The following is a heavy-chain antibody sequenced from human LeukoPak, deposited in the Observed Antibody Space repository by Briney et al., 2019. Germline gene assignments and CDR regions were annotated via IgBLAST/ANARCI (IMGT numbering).Heavy chain of an antibody. CDR1: GYTFTSYG. V-gene: IGHV1-18*01. Sequence: ASVKVSCKASGYTFTSYGISWVRQAPGQGLEWMGWISAYNGNTNYAQELQGRVTMTTDTSTSTAYMELRSLRSDDTAVYYCARDLTVVPPGDFDYWGQGTLVTVSS. CDR2: ISAYNGNT. D-gene: IGHD4-23*01. J-gene: IGHJ4*02. CDR3: ARDLTVVPPGDFDY.